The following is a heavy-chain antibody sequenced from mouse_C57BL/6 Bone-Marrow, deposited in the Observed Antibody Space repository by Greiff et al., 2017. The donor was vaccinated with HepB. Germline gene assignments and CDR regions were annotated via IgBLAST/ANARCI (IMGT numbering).Heavy chain of an antibody. CDR2: IYPGDGDT. V-gene: IGHV1-82*01. CDR3: ARQASTMIREAWFAY. D-gene: IGHD2-4*01. Sequence: QVQLQQSGPELVKPGASVKISCKASGYAFSSSWMNWVKQRPGKGLEWIGRIYPGDGDTNYNGKFKGKATLTADKSSSTAYMQLSSLTSEDSAVYFCARQASTMIREAWFAYWGQGTLVTVSA. CDR1: GYAFSSSW. J-gene: IGHJ3*01.